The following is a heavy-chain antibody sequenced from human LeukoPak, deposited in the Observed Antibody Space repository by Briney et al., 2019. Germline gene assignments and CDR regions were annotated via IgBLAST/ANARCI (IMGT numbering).Heavy chain of an antibody. D-gene: IGHD6-19*01. J-gene: IGHJ1*01. Sequence: GGSLRLSCAASGFAFSSYAMSWVRQAPGKGLEWVSAISGSGGSTYYADSVKGRFTISRDNSKNTLYLQMNSLRAEDTAVYYCAKDTSYSSGWYFQHWGQGTLVTVSS. V-gene: IGHV3-23*01. CDR2: ISGSGGST. CDR3: AKDTSYSSGWYFQH. CDR1: GFAFSSYA.